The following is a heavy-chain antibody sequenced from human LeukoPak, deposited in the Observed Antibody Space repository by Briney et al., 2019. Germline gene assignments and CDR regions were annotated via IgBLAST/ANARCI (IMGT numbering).Heavy chain of an antibody. Sequence: SETLSLNCTVSGYSISSGYYWGWIRQPPGKGLEWIGSIYHSGSTYYNPSLKSRVTISVDTSKNQFSLKLSSVTAADTAVYYCARGMNDYVWGSYDYWGQGTLVTVSS. CDR3: ARGMNDYVWGSYDY. V-gene: IGHV4-38-2*02. J-gene: IGHJ4*02. CDR1: GYSISSGYY. CDR2: IYHSGST. D-gene: IGHD3-16*01.